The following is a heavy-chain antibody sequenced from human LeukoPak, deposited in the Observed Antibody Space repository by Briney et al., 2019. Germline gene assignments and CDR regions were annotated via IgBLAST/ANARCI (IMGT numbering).Heavy chain of an antibody. CDR2: IYHSGST. D-gene: IGHD3-16*01. V-gene: IGHV4-4*02. Sequence: SETLSLTCAVSGGSISSSNWWSWVRLPPGKGPEWIGEIYHSGSTNYNPSLKSRVTMSVDTSKNQFSLKLSSVTAADTAVYYCARVGRSDAFDIWGQGTMVTVSS. CDR3: ARVGRSDAFDI. J-gene: IGHJ3*02. CDR1: GGSISSSNW.